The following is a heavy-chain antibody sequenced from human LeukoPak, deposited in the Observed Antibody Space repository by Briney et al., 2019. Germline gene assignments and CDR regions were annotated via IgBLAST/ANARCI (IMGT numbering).Heavy chain of an antibody. J-gene: IGHJ4*02. Sequence: PGGSLRLSCAASGLTFSNYEMDWVRQAPGKGPEWLSYISSSSNMIFYAESVKGRFTISRDNAKNSLYLQMNSLGAEDTAIYYCATASGGWYRYYFDSWGQGILVTVSS. CDR1: GLTFSNYE. D-gene: IGHD6-13*01. CDR3: ATASGGWYRYYFDS. V-gene: IGHV3-48*03. CDR2: ISSSSNMI.